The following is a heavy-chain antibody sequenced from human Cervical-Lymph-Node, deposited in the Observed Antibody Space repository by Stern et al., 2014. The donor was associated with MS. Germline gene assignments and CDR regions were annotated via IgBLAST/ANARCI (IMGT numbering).Heavy chain of an antibody. D-gene: IGHD4-11*01. CDR2: IIPILGIA. CDR3: ARDSATVTSFVYYGMDV. J-gene: IGHJ6*02. Sequence: AQLVESGAEVKKPGSSVKVSCKASGGTFSSYTISWVRQAPGQGLEWMGRIIPILGIANYAQKFQGRVTITADKSTSTAYMELSSLRSEDTAVYYCARDSATVTSFVYYGMDVWGQGTTVTVSS. CDR1: GGTFSSYT. V-gene: IGHV1-69*04.